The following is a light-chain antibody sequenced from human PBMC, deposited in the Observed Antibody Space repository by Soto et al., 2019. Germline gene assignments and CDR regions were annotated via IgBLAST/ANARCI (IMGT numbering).Light chain of an antibody. CDR3: SSYSSSSPLWV. J-gene: IGLJ3*02. CDR1: NSDVGGYNY. Sequence: QSALTQPASVSGSPGQSITISCTGTNSDVGGYNYVSWYQQHPDKAPKLMIYEVSNRPSGVSNRFSGSKSGNTASLTISGLQAEYEADYYCSSYSSSSPLWVFGGGTKLTVL. V-gene: IGLV2-14*03. CDR2: EVS.